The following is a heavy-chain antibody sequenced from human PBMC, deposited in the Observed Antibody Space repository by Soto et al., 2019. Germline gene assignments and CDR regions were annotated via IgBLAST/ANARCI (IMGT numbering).Heavy chain of an antibody. CDR2: ISAYNGNT. D-gene: IGHD3-22*01. CDR1: GYTFTSYG. CDR3: ARAVDYYDSSGYYTHEYFQH. Sequence: QVQLVQSGAEVKKPGASVKVSCKASGYTFTSYGISWVRQAPGQGLEWMGWISAYNGNTNYAQKSQGRVTMTTDTPTSTAYMELRSLRSDDTAVYYCARAVDYYDSSGYYTHEYFQHWGQGTLVTVSS. J-gene: IGHJ1*01. V-gene: IGHV1-18*01.